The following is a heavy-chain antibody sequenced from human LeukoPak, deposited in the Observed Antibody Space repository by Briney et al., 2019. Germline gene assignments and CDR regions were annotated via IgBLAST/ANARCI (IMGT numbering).Heavy chain of an antibody. CDR1: GFTFSSYW. CDR3: ATGSYVWGSYRYTRPFDY. Sequence: GGSLRLSCAASGFTFSSYWMSWVRQAPGKGLEWVANIKQDGSEKYYVDSVKGRFTISRDNAKNSLYLQMNSLRAEDTAVYYCATGSYVWGSYRYTRPFDYWGQGTLVTVSS. D-gene: IGHD3-16*02. CDR2: IKQDGSEK. J-gene: IGHJ4*02. V-gene: IGHV3-7*01.